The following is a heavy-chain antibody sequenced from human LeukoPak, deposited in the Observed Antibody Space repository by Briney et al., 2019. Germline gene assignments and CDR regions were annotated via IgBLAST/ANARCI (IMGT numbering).Heavy chain of an antibody. CDR3: ARGEELVNYYYMDV. D-gene: IGHD6-13*01. V-gene: IGHV3-21*01. CDR1: GFTFSSYS. J-gene: IGHJ6*03. CDR2: ISSSSSYI. Sequence: PGGSLRLSCAASGFTFSSYSMNWVRQAPGKGLEWVSSISSSSSYIYYADSVKGRFTISRGNAKNSLYLQMNSLRAEDTAVYYCARGEELVNYYYMDVWGKGTTVTVSS.